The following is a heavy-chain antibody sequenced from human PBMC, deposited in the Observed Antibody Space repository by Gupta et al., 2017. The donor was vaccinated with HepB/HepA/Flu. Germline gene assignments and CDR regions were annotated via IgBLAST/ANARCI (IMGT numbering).Heavy chain of an antibody. D-gene: IGHD1-14*01. Sequence: QVQLQESGPRLVRPSGPLSSTCVVSDASITTNRWSWVRQPPGKAPHLIGVIFRCGILTYKLSIENRVTIFMDTARNKVAVTANSVNAADTAGDDCARHRRGNNAFDYWGPGTLGTVSP. CDR3: ARHRRGNNAFDY. J-gene: IGHJ4*02. CDR2: IFRCGIL. CDR1: DASITTNR. V-gene: IGHV4-4*02.